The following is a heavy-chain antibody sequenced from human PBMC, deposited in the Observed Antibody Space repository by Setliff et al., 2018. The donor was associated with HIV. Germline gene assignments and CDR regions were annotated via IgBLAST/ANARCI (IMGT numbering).Heavy chain of an antibody. J-gene: IGHJ3*02. V-gene: IGHV1-2*06. D-gene: IGHD3-22*01. Sequence: GASVKVSCKASGYIFTDYYMHWVRQAPGQELGWMGRINPNSGGTNYAQKFQGRVTITTDESTSTAYMELSSLRSEDTAVYYCARDTSPHSSGYYLTSDAFDIWGQGTMVTVSS. CDR2: INPNSGGT. CDR1: GYIFTDYY. CDR3: ARDTSPHSSGYYLTSDAFDI.